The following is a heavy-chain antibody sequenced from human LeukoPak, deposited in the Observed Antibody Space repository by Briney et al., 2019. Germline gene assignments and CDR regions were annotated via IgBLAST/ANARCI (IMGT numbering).Heavy chain of an antibody. CDR3: ARGQYCSTTTCYSARRYF. CDR2: INDSGST. J-gene: IGHJ4*02. V-gene: IGHV4-34*01. Sequence: SETLSLTCAVSGGAFSNYSWTWIRQPPGKGLEWIAEINDSGSTNSNSSLRSLVAISLDTSKNQFSLRLTSVTAADTAVYYCARGQYCSTTTCYSARRYFWGQGTLVTVSS. CDR1: GGAFSNYS. D-gene: IGHD2-2*01.